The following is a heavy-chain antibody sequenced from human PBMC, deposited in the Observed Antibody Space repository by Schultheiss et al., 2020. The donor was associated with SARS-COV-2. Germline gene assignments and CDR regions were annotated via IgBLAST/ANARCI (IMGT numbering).Heavy chain of an antibody. D-gene: IGHD3-22*01. Sequence: GESLKISCAASGFTFSDYYMSWIRQAPGKGLEWVSYISSSGSTIYYADSVKGRFTISRDNAKNSLYLQMNSLRAEDTALYYCARGYYDSSGYYPFDYWGQGTLVTVSS. CDR3: ARGYYDSSGYYPFDY. J-gene: IGHJ4*02. CDR2: ISSSGSTI. CDR1: GFTFSDYY. V-gene: IGHV3-11*01.